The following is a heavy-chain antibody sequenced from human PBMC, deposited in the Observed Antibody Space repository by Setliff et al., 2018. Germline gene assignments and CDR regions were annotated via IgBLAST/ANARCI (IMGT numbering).Heavy chain of an antibody. Sequence: ASVKVSCKASGYTFTAYYMHWVRQAPGQGLEWMGWINPNSGGTNYAQKLQGRVTMTRDTSINTAYMELSRLRSDDTAVYYCAREQWLDPPGYYYMDVWAKGTTVTVSS. CDR1: GYTFTAYY. CDR3: AREQWLDPPGYYYMDV. D-gene: IGHD6-19*01. CDR2: INPNSGGT. J-gene: IGHJ6*03. V-gene: IGHV1-2*02.